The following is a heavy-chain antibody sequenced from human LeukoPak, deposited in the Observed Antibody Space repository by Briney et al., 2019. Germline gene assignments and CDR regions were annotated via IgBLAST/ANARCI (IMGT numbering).Heavy chain of an antibody. V-gene: IGHV3-48*03. CDR3: AREAGLYGDYARRFDP. CDR1: GFTFSSYE. CDR2: ISSSGSTI. J-gene: IGHJ5*02. D-gene: IGHD4-17*01. Sequence: RGSLRLSCAASGFTFSSYEMNWVRQAPGKGLEWVSYISSSGSTIYYADSVKGRFTISRDNAKNSLYLQMNSLRAEDTAVYYCAREAGLYGDYARRFDPWGQGTLVTVSS.